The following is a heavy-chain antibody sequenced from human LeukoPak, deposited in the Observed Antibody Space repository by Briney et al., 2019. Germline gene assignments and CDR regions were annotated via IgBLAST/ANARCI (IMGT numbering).Heavy chain of an antibody. D-gene: IGHD6-13*01. CDR1: GGSISSGSYY. V-gene: IGHV4-61*02. Sequence: SETLSLTCTASGGSISSGSYYWSCIGQPPGKGLEWIGRIYTSGSTNYNPSLNSLATITVDTTKNQFSLKLSSVTAADTAVYYCARVRIAAAYDAFDIWGQGTMVTVSS. CDR3: ARVRIAAAYDAFDI. CDR2: IYTSGST. J-gene: IGHJ3*02.